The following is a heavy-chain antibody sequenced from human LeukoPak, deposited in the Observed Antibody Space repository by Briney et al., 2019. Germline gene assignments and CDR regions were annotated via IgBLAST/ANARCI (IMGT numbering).Heavy chain of an antibody. V-gene: IGHV4-34*01. CDR1: GGSFSGYY. Sequence: PSETLSLTCAVYGGSFSGYYWSWIRQPPGKGLEWIGEINHSGSTNYNPSLKSRVTISVDTSKNQFSLKLSSATAADTAVYYCARGPPDYVTIGYHYYGMDVWGQGTTVTVSS. J-gene: IGHJ6*02. CDR2: INHSGST. CDR3: ARGPPDYVTIGYHYYGMDV. D-gene: IGHD3-16*01.